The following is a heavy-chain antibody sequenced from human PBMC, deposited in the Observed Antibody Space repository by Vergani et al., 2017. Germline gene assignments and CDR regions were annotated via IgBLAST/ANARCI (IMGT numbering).Heavy chain of an antibody. Sequence: QVQLQQWGAGVVKPSGTLSLTCAVFGESFSSFYWSWIRQPPGKGLEWIAEINNYGHTNYNPSLECRVTVSRDTAKNQFSLNLMSVTAADTAMYYCAVRPRVNLVGGEIVTKRTFDYWSQGSLVTVSS. CDR1: GESFSSFY. CDR2: INNYGHT. CDR3: AVRPRVNLVGGEIVTKRTFDY. J-gene: IGHJ4*02. V-gene: IGHV4-34*02. D-gene: IGHD3-10*01.